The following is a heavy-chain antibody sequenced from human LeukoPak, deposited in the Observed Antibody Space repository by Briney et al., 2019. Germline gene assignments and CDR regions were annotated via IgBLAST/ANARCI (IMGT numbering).Heavy chain of an antibody. Sequence: SETLSLTCTVSGGSISSYYWSWIRQPPGKGLEWIGYIYYSGSTYYNPSLKSRVTISVDRSKNQFSLKLSSVTAADTAVYYCARHDKNRPFDYWGQGTLVTVSS. CDR1: GGSISSYY. V-gene: IGHV4-59*08. CDR3: ARHDKNRPFDY. J-gene: IGHJ4*02. CDR2: IYYSGST.